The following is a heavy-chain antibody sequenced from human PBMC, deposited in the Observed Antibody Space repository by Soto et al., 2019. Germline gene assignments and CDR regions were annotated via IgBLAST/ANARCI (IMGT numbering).Heavy chain of an antibody. J-gene: IGHJ6*02. CDR1: GDSISSGNYY. V-gene: IGHV4-31*03. CDR3: ARDRGLGMDV. CDR2: IYNSGTI. Sequence: SETLSLTCTVSGDSISSGNYYWNWIRQHPGKGLEWIGYIYNSGTIRYNPSLSLKSRVSISGDTSKNQFSLNLISVTAADTAVYYCARDRGLGMDVWGQGTTVTVSS.